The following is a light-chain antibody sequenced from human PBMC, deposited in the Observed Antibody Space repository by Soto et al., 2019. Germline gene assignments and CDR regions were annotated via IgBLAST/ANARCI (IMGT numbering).Light chain of an antibody. CDR1: QTISNY. V-gene: IGKV1-39*01. CDR3: QQSYNTPRA. J-gene: IGKJ1*01. Sequence: DLQMTQSPSSLSASVGDRVSITCRASQTISNYLIWYQQKPGKAPNLLIYAASTLQSGVPSRFSGSGSGTNFTLTISSLQSEDFATYYCQQSYNTPRAFGQGTKVEIK. CDR2: AAS.